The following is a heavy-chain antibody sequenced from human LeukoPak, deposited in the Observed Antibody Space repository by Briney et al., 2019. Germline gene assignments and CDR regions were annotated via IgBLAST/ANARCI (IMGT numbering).Heavy chain of an antibody. D-gene: IGHD6-19*01. CDR2: IYSGGST. CDR3: NGGWYAPYYFDY. CDR1: GFTVSSNY. J-gene: IGHJ4*02. Sequence: PGGSLRLSCAASGFTVSSNYMSWVRQAPGKGLEWVSVIYSGGSTYCADSVKGRFTISRDNSKNTLYLQMNSLRAEDTAVYYCNGGWYAPYYFDYWGQGTLVTVSS. V-gene: IGHV3-66*01.